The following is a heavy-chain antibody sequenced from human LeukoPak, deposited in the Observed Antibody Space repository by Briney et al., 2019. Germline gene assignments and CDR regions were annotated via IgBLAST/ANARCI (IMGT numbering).Heavy chain of an antibody. CDR3: ARDRVDTAMVTAFDP. CDR2: INWNGGST. V-gene: IGHV3-20*04. J-gene: IGHJ5*02. CDR1: GFTFSSYG. D-gene: IGHD5-18*01. Sequence: GGSLRLSCAASGFTFSSYGMHWVRQAPGKGLEWVSGINWNGGSTGYADSVKGRFTISRDNAKNSLYLQMNSLRAEDTALYYCARDRVDTAMVTAFDPWGQGTLVTVSS.